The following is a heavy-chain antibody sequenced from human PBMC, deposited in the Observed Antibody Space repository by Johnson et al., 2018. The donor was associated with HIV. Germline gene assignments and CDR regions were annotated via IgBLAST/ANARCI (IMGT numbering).Heavy chain of an antibody. J-gene: IGHJ3*02. CDR3: ARAAAPYYYGSGSYYFDTFEI. Sequence: VQLVESGGGVVRPGGSLRLSCAASGFTFDDYGMSWVRQVPGKGLEWVSGINWNGGSTGYADSVKGRFTISRDHAKNSLYLQMNRLRAEDTALYYCARAAAPYYYGSGSYYFDTFEIWGQGTMVTVSS. CDR2: INWNGGST. CDR1: GFTFDDYG. V-gene: IGHV3-20*04. D-gene: IGHD3-10*01.